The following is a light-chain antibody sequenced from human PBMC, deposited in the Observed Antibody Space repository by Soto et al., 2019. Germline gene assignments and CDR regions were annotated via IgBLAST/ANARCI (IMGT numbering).Light chain of an antibody. CDR1: QAISSY. CDR2: AAS. V-gene: IGKV1-9*01. CDR3: QQVSSYPYT. J-gene: IGKJ2*01. Sequence: DIQLTQSPSFLSASVGDRVTITCRASQAISSYFAWYQVKPGKAPQLLIYAASTLQSGVPSRFSGKGSATEFTLTISSLLPEDFETYYCQQVSSYPYTFGQGTKVDIX.